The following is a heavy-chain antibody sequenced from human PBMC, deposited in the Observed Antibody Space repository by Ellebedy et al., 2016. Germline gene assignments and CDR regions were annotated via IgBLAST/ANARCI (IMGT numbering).Heavy chain of an antibody. CDR1: GFTFSIAG. CDR3: ARGVGGTSLNWFDP. Sequence: GGSLRLXXAASGFTFSIAGMTWVRQAPGKGLEWVATIVFSGTATYYADSVKGRFTISRDNAKNSVYLQMNSLRGEDTALYYCARGVGGTSLNWFDPWGQGTLVTVSS. J-gene: IGHJ5*02. CDR2: IVFSGTAT. V-gene: IGHV3-21*01. D-gene: IGHD3-16*01.